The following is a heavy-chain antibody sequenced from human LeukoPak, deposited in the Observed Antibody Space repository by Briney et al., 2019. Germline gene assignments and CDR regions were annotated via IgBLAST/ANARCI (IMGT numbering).Heavy chain of an antibody. Sequence: PGRSLRLSCAASGFTFSSDSMNWGRHPPGPGLGLVSSVSSSSSYISYADSVKGRLTIPRDNAKNSLYLQRISLRAEETAVYYCARETDAVAGHFDSWGQGTLVTVSS. J-gene: IGHJ4*02. D-gene: IGHD6-19*01. CDR1: GFTFSSDS. CDR3: ARETDAVAGHFDS. CDR2: VSSSSSYI. V-gene: IGHV3-21*01.